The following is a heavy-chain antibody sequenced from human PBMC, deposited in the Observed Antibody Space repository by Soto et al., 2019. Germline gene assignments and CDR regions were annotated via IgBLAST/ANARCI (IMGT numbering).Heavy chain of an antibody. J-gene: IGHJ6*02. Sequence: EVQLVESGGGLVQPGGSLRLSCAASGFTFSSYEMNWVRQAPGKGLEWVSYISSSGSTIYYADSVKGRFTISRDNAKNSLYLQMNSLRAEDTAVYYCARDYDILTGYYPPHYYYYGMDVWGQGTTVTVSS. CDR2: ISSSGSTI. V-gene: IGHV3-48*03. CDR3: ARDYDILTGYYPPHYYYYGMDV. D-gene: IGHD3-9*01. CDR1: GFTFSSYE.